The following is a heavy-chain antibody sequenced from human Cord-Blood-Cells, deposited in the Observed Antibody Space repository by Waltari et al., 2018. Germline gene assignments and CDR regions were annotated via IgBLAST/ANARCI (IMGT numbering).Heavy chain of an antibody. CDR1: GGSFSGTS. J-gene: IGHJ3*02. Sequence: QVQLQQWGAGLLKPSKTLSPTCAAYGGSFSGTSWAWIRQPPGKGLEWIGEINHSGRNNYNPSLKSRVTISVDTSKNQFSLKLSSVTAADTAVYYCARGDYYDSSGYYSAFDIWGQGTMVTVSS. D-gene: IGHD3-22*01. CDR2: INHSGRN. V-gene: IGHV4-34*01. CDR3: ARGDYYDSSGYYSAFDI.